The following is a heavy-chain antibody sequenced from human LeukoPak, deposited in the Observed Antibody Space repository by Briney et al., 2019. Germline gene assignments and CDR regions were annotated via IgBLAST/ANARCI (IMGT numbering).Heavy chain of an antibody. CDR3: AKKGRGDHVSFFDY. D-gene: IGHD2-21*01. V-gene: IGHV3-23*01. J-gene: IGHJ4*02. CDR2: ISGSGGST. Sequence: GGSLRLSCAASGFTFSGYWMSWVRQAPGKGLEWVSAISGSGGSTYYADSVKGRFTISRDNSKNTLYLQMNSLRAEDTAVYYCAKKGRGDHVSFFDYWGQGTLVTVSS. CDR1: GFTFSGYW.